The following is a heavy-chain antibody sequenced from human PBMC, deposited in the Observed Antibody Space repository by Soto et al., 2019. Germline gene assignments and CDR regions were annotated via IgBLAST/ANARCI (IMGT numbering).Heavy chain of an antibody. CDR2: IDSDGRTT. Sequence: VQLVESGGDLVQPGGSLRLSCAASGFTFSSYWMHWVRQAPGKGLVWVSRIDSDGRTTSYADSVKGRFTISRDNAKTTLYLQMSSLRAEDTAVYYCARERRYTSGAYAFDIWGQGTMVTVSS. CDR1: GFTFSSYW. V-gene: IGHV3-74*01. J-gene: IGHJ3*02. CDR3: ARERRYTSGAYAFDI. D-gene: IGHD5-18*01.